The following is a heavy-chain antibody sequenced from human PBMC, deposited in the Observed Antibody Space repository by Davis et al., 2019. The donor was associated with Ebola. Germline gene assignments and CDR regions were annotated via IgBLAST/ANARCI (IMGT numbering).Heavy chain of an antibody. CDR2: ISSSSSYT. Sequence: GESLKISCAASGFTFSDYYMSWIRQAPGKGLEWVSYISSSSSYTNYADSVKGRFTISRDNAKNSLYLQMNSLRAEDTAVYYCARLPVSITMVRGGDYYYGMDVWGQGTTVTVSS. D-gene: IGHD3-10*01. V-gene: IGHV3-11*06. J-gene: IGHJ6*02. CDR3: ARLPVSITMVRGGDYYYGMDV. CDR1: GFTFSDYY.